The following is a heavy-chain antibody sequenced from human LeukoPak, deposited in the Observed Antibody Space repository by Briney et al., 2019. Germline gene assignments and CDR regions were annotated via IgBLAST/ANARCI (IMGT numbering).Heavy chain of an antibody. CDR3: ARDISHDYGDYAAFDI. CDR1: GYTFTSYA. CDR2: INAGNGNT. Sequence: ASVKVSCKASGYTFTSYAMHWVRQAPGQRLEWMGWINAGNGNTKYSQKFQGRVTITRDTSASTAYMELSSLRSEDTAVYYCARDISHDYGDYAAFDIWGQGTMVTVSS. J-gene: IGHJ3*02. D-gene: IGHD4-17*01. V-gene: IGHV1-3*01.